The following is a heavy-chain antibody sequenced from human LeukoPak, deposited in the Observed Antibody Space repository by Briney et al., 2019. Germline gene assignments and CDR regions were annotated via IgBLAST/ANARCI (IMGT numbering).Heavy chain of an antibody. CDR2: IYYTGST. J-gene: IGHJ4*02. V-gene: IGHV4-61*05. CDR3: ARGPAAGIDTGHYDY. CDR1: GVSISSSNSY. Sequence: PSETLSLTCSVSGVSISSSNSYWGWIRQPPGKGLEWIGHIYYTGSTTYNPSLKSRVTISVDTSKNQFSLKLTSVTAADTAVYYCARGPAAGIDTGHYDYWGQGTLVTVSS. D-gene: IGHD6-13*01.